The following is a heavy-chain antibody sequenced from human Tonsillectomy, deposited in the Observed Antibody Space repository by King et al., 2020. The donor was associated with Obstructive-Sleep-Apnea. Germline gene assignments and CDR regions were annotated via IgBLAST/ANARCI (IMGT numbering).Heavy chain of an antibody. V-gene: IGHV5-10-1*01. Sequence: QLVQSGAGVKKPGESLRISCKGSGYSFTSYWISWVRQMPGKGLEWMGTIDPSDSYTNYSPSFQGHVTISADKSINTAYLQWSSLQASDTAMYYCAGLYFYDSSGFYQNFDYWGQGTLVTVSS. J-gene: IGHJ4*02. CDR3: AGLYFYDSSGFYQNFDY. D-gene: IGHD3-22*01. CDR1: GYSFTSYW. CDR2: IDPSDSYT.